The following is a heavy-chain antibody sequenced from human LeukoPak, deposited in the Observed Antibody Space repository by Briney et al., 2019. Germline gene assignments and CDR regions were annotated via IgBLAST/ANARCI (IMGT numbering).Heavy chain of an antibody. CDR3: AKPWGGYSYGYYFDY. J-gene: IGHJ4*02. V-gene: IGHV3-9*01. CDR1: GFTFDDYA. Sequence: PGGSLRLSCATSGFTFDDYAMLWVRQAPGKGLEWVSGISWNSGSIGYADSVKGRFTISRDNAKNSLYLQMNSLRAEDTALYYCAKPWGGYSYGYYFDYWGQGTLVTVSS. CDR2: ISWNSGSI. D-gene: IGHD5-18*01.